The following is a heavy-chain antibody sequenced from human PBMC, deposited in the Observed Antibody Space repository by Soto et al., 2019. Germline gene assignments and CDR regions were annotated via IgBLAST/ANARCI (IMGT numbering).Heavy chain of an antibody. CDR1: GFSLSSFW. Sequence: EVQLEESGGGLVQPGGSLRLSCAASGFSLSSFWMSWVRQASGKGLEWVANINQDGSKKYYVDSVKGRFTISRDNAENSVYLQMDSLRAEDTALYYCVRAIAAAGSYWGQGTLVTVSS. J-gene: IGHJ4*02. CDR3: VRAIAAAGSY. CDR2: INQDGSKK. V-gene: IGHV3-7*01. D-gene: IGHD6-13*01.